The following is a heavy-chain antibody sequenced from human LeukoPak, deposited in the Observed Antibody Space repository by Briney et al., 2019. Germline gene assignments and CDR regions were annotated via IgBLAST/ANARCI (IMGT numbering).Heavy chain of an antibody. Sequence: GGSLRLSCAASGFTFDDYAMHWVRQAPGKGLEWVSGISWNSGSIGYADSVKGRFTISRDNSKNTLYLQMNSLRAEDTAVYYCAKDQRNSPIDYWGQGTLVTVSS. CDR1: GFTFDDYA. CDR2: ISWNSGSI. J-gene: IGHJ4*02. V-gene: IGHV3-9*01. D-gene: IGHD2-21*01. CDR3: AKDQRNSPIDY.